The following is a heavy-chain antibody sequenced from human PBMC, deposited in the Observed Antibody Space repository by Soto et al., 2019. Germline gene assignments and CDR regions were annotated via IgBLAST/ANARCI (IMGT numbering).Heavy chain of an antibody. Sequence: GGSLRLSCAASGFTFSSYGMHWVRQAPGKGLEWVAVISYDGSNKYYADSVKGRFTISRDNSKNTLYLQMNSLRAEDTAVYYCAKSERIAVAGYYYYYGMDVWGQGTTVTVSS. CDR3: AKSERIAVAGYYYYYGMDV. CDR1: GFTFSSYG. J-gene: IGHJ6*02. CDR2: ISYDGSNK. V-gene: IGHV3-30*18. D-gene: IGHD6-19*01.